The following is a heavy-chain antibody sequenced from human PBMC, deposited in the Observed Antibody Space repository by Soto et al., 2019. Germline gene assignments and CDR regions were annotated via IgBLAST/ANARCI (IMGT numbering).Heavy chain of an antibody. V-gene: IGHV4-59*08. CDR2: IYNSGST. CDR3: ARETYYYYYMDV. CDR1: GGSISSHF. Sequence: SETLSLTCTVSGGSISSHFWSWIRRPPGKGLEWIGHIYNSGSTNYNPSLKSRVTISVDTSKNQFSLKLSSVTAADTAVYYCARETYYYYYMDVWGKGTTVTVSS. J-gene: IGHJ6*03.